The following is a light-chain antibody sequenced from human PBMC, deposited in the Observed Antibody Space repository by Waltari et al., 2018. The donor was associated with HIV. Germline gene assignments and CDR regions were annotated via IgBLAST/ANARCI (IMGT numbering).Light chain of an antibody. CDR1: QSISNW. CDR2: KAS. CDR3: LQYNIFRT. J-gene: IGKJ1*01. Sequence: DIQLTQSPSTLSASVGDRVTITCRASQSISNWMAWYQQRPRQAPKLLIYKASSLRRGVPSRFSGSGSGTEFTLTISSLQPGDFATYYRLQYNIFRTFGQGTKVEVK. V-gene: IGKV1-5*03.